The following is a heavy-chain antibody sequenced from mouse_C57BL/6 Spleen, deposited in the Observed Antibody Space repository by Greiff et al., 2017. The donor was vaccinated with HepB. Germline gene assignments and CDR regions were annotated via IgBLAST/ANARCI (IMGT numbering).Heavy chain of an antibody. J-gene: IGHJ3*01. CDR2: ISDGGSYT. Sequence: EVMLVESGGGLVKPGGSLKLSCAASGFTFSSYAMSWVRQTPEKRLEWVATISDGGSYTYYPDNVKGRFTISRDNAKNNLYLQMSHLKSEDTAMYYCARGSSYLAWFAYWGQGTLVTVSA. V-gene: IGHV5-4*03. D-gene: IGHD1-1*01. CDR3: ARGSSYLAWFAY. CDR1: GFTFSSYA.